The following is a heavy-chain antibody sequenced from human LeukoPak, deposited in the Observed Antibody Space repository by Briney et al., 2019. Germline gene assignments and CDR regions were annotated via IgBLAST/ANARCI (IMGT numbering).Heavy chain of an antibody. J-gene: IGHJ4*02. CDR1: GYTFTIYG. V-gene: IGHV1-18*01. CDR2: ISAYNGNT. CDR3: ARDLPYYYGSGSYYDFDY. Sequence: GASVNVSCKASGYTFTIYGISWVRQAPGQGREWMGWISAYNGNTNYAQKLQGRVTMTTDTSTSTAYMELRSLRSDDTAVYYCARDLPYYYGSGSYYDFDYWGQGTLVTVSS. D-gene: IGHD3-10*01.